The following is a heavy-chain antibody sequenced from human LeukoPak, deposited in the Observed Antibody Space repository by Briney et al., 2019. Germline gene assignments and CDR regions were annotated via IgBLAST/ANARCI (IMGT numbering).Heavy chain of an antibody. V-gene: IGHV3-23*01. D-gene: IGHD5-12*01. CDR2: ISGSGYST. CDR3: AKVGGYKASVGAFDI. CDR1: GFTFSSYA. J-gene: IGHJ3*02. Sequence: GGSLRLSCAASGFTFSSYAMSWVRQAPGKGLEWVSTISGSGYSTYYADSVKGRFTISRDNSKNTLYLQMNSLRAEDTAVYCCAKVGGYKASVGAFDIWGQGTMVTVSS.